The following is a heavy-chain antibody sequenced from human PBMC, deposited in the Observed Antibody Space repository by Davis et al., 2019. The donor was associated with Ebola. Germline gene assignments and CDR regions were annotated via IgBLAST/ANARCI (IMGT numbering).Heavy chain of an antibody. CDR1: GFTFSSYG. CDR2: ISYDGSNK. CDR3: AKGAVPAAITYYGMDV. V-gene: IGHV3-30*18. D-gene: IGHD2-2*01. Sequence: PGGSLRLSCAASGFTFSSYGMHWVRQAPGKGLEWVAVISYDGSNKNYADSVKGRFTISRDNSKNTLYLQMNSLRAKDTAVYYCAKGAVPAAITYYGMDVWGQGTTVTVSS. J-gene: IGHJ6*02.